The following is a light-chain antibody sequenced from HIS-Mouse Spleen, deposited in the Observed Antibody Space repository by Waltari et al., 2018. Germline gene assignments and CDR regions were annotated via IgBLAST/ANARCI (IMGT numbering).Light chain of an antibody. CDR2: WAS. CDR1: QSVLYSSNNKNY. CDR3: QQYYSTPYT. J-gene: IGKJ2*01. Sequence: DIVMTQSPDSLAVSLGEGATSNCKSSQSVLYSSNNKNYLAWYQQKPGQPPKLLIYWASTRESGVPDRFSGSGSGTDFTLTISSLQAEDVAVYYCQQYYSTPYTFGQGTKLEIK. V-gene: IGKV4-1*01.